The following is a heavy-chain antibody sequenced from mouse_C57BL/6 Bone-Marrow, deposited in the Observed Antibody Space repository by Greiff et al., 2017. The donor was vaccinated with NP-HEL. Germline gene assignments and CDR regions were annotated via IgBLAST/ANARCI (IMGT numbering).Heavy chain of an antibody. V-gene: IGHV4-1*01. J-gene: IGHJ3*01. CDR3: ARHYYSNWGFAY. CDR1: GIDFSRYW. Sequence: EVKLMESGGGLVQPGGSLKLSCAASGIDFSRYWMSWVRRAPGKGLEWIGEINPDSSTINYAPYLKDKFIISRDNAKNTLYLQMSKVRSEDTALYYCARHYYSNWGFAYWGQGTLVTVSA. CDR2: INPDSSTI. D-gene: IGHD2-5*01.